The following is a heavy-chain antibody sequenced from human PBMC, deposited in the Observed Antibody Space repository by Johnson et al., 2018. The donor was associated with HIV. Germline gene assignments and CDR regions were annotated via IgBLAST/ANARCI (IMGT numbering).Heavy chain of an antibody. V-gene: IGHV3-64*01. Sequence: VQLVESGGGLVQPGGSLRLSCAASGFTFSSYAMHWVRQAPGKGLEYVSAISSNGGSTYYANSVKGRFTISRDNSKNTLYLQMNSLRAEDTAVYYCAGDFLAPVLGDAFDIWGQGTMVTVSS. CDR2: ISSNGGST. J-gene: IGHJ3*02. CDR1: GFTFSSYA. CDR3: AGDFLAPVLGDAFDI. D-gene: IGHD2-8*02.